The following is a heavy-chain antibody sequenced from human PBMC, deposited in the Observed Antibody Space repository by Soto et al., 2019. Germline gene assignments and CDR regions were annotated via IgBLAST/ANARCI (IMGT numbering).Heavy chain of an antibody. CDR2: ISAYNGNT. CDR1: GYTFTSYG. CDR3: ARDIVVVVAALSDTDAFDI. J-gene: IGHJ3*02. Sequence: ASVKVSCKASGYTFTSYGISWVRQAPGQGLEWVGWISAYNGNTNYAQKLQGRVTMTTDTSTSTAYMELRSLRSDDTAVYYCARDIVVVVAALSDTDAFDIWGQGTMVTVSS. V-gene: IGHV1-18*01. D-gene: IGHD2-15*01.